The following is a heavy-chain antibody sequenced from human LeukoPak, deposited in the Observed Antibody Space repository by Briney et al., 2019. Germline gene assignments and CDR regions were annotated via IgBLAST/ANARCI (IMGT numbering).Heavy chain of an antibody. Sequence: PGGSLRLSCAASGFTVSSNYMSWVRQAPGKGLEWVSVIYSGGSTYDADSVKGRFTISRDNSKNTLDLQMNSLRAGDTAVYYCAKGGMVVAATRYDYWGQGTLVTVSS. CDR2: IYSGGST. V-gene: IGHV3-53*01. J-gene: IGHJ4*02. CDR1: GFTVSSNY. D-gene: IGHD2-15*01. CDR3: AKGGMVVAATRYDY.